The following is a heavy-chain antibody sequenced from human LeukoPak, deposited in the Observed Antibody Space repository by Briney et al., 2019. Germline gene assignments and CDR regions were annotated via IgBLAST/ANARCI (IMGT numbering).Heavy chain of an antibody. CDR3: ARDGAMIETFGWFDP. J-gene: IGHJ5*02. D-gene: IGHD3-22*01. Sequence: PGGSLRLSCAASGFTFSGYYMSWIRQAPGKGLEWVSYISSSGSTIYYADSVKGRFTISRDNAKNSLYLQMNSLRAEDTAVYYCARDGAMIETFGWFDPWGQGTLVTVSS. CDR1: GFTFSGYY. V-gene: IGHV3-11*01. CDR2: ISSSGSTI.